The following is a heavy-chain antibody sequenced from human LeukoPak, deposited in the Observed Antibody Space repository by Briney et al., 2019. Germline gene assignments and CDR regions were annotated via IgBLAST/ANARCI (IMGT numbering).Heavy chain of an antibody. D-gene: IGHD3-10*01. CDR2: IYYSGST. Sequence: PSETLSLTCTVSGGSISSGGYYWSWIRQHPGKGLEWIGYIYYSGSTYYNPSLKSRVTISVDTSKNQFSLKLSSVTAADTAVYYCAAHRGLWFGESVNWFDPWGQGTLDTVSS. J-gene: IGHJ5*02. V-gene: IGHV4-31*03. CDR3: AAHRGLWFGESVNWFDP. CDR1: GGSISSGGYY.